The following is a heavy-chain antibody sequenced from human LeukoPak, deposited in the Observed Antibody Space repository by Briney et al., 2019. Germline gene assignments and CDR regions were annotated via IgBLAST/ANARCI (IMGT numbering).Heavy chain of an antibody. J-gene: IGHJ4*02. Sequence: PGGSLRLSCAASGFTFSSYGMHWVRKAPGKGRGGVAVISYDGSNKYYADSVKGRFTISRDNSKNTLYLQMNSLRAEDTAVYYCAREGGSWNSSRLPNYWGQGTLVTVSS. CDR1: GFTFSSYG. D-gene: IGHD6-13*01. V-gene: IGHV3-30*03. CDR3: AREGGSWNSSRLPNY. CDR2: ISYDGSNK.